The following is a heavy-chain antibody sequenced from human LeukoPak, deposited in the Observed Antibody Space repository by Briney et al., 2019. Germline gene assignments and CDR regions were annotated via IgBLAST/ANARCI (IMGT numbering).Heavy chain of an antibody. Sequence: SETLSLTCTVSGGSISSSSYYWGWIRQPPGKGLEWIGSIYYSGSTYYKPSLKSRVTISVDTSKNQFSLKLSSVTAADTAVYYCARHLAYCGGDCRNAFDIWGQGTMVTVSS. V-gene: IGHV4-39*01. CDR3: ARHLAYCGGDCRNAFDI. CDR1: GGSISSSSYY. J-gene: IGHJ3*02. CDR2: IYYSGST. D-gene: IGHD2-21*02.